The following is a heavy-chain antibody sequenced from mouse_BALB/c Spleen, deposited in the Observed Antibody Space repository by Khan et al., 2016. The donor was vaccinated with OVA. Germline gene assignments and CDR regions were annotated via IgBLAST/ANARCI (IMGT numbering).Heavy chain of an antibody. CDR3: ATSYFYGYYFDY. J-gene: IGHJ2*01. D-gene: IGHD1-1*01. CDR1: GFTFSSYG. CDR2: SSGDSNTI. V-gene: IGHV5-17*02. Sequence: EVELVESGGDLVQPGGSRKLSCAASGFTFSSYGMHWVRQAPEKGLEWVAYSSGDSNTIYYADTVKGGFTISRDNPRNTLFLQMTSLMSEDTAMYYCATSYFYGYYFDYWGPGTTLTVSS.